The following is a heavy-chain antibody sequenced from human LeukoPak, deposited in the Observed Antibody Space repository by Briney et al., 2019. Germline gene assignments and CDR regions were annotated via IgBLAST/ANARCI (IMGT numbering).Heavy chain of an antibody. CDR3: ARGRYYDSSGFQANDY. CDR2: ISAYNGNT. D-gene: IGHD3-22*01. CDR1: GYTFGSYG. V-gene: IGHV1-18*01. Sequence: GASVKVSCKASGYTFGSYGISWVRQAPGQGLEWMGWISAYNGNTNYAQKLQGRVTMTTDTSTSTAYMELRSLRSDDTAVYYCARGRYYDSSGFQANDYWGQGTLVTVSS. J-gene: IGHJ4*02.